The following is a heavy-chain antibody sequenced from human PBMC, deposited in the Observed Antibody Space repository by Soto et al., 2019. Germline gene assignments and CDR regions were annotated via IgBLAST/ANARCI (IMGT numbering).Heavy chain of an antibody. D-gene: IGHD4-17*01. V-gene: IGHV3-30*18. CDR2: ISYDGTNK. Sequence: QVQLVESGGGEVQPGRSLTISCAASGFTFSTYGMHWVRQTPGKGLEWVEVISYDGTNKFYSDYVKGRFTISRENFKNTLTLQMNSLRADDTAVYSCAKDLQSYGDYDYYCYGMDVWGLGTRVTVSS. CDR1: GFTFSTYG. CDR3: AKDLQSYGDYDYYCYGMDV. J-gene: IGHJ6*02.